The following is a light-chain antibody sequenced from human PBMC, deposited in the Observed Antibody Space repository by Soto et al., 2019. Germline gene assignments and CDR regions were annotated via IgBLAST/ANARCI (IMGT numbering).Light chain of an antibody. V-gene: IGLV2-23*01. CDR2: EGS. CDR3: GSYAGSSTHYF. J-gene: IGLJ1*01. Sequence: LTHPAPGSGSPGQSIPFPCLETSSAVGSYNLVSWYQQPPGKAPKLMFYEGSYRPSGVSNRFSRSKSGTTPSMPTPGLQALDKALYYCGSYAGSSTHYFFGTGTKSPS. CDR1: SSAVGSYNL.